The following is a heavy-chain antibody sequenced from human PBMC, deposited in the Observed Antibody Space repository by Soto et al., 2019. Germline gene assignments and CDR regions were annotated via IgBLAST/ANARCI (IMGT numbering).Heavy chain of an antibody. D-gene: IGHD3-3*01. CDR2: ISGSGGST. CDR3: ARDLICGTAFRGFIDY. V-gene: IGHV3-23*01. J-gene: IGHJ4*02. CDR1: GFTFRSNA. Sequence: PGGSLRLSCAASGFTFRSNAMSWVRQAPGKGLEWVSAISGSGGSTYYAGSVKGRFTTSRDNSKNTLYLQMNSLRAEDTAVYFCARDLICGTAFRGFIDYLGQGNLVTVSS.